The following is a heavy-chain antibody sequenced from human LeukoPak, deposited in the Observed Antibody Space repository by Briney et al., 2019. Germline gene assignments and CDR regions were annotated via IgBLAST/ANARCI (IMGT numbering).Heavy chain of an antibody. Sequence: ASVKVSCKASGYSFTSNYIHWVRQAPGQGLEWMGMIYPRNGSTSYAQKFQGRVTVTRDTSTSTVHMELSGLRSEDTAVYYCARDQEAFDYWGQGTLVTVFS. J-gene: IGHJ4*02. CDR1: GYSFTSNY. CDR3: ARDQEAFDY. V-gene: IGHV1-46*01. CDR2: IYPRNGST.